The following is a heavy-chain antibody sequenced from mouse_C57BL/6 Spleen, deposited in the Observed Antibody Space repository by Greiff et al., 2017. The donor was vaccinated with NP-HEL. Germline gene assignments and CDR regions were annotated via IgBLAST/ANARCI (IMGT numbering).Heavy chain of an antibody. D-gene: IGHD3-3*01. CDR3: ARVARGYAMDY. Sequence: VQLQQSGTELVKPGASVKLSCKASGYTFTSYWMHWVKQRPGQGLEWIGEIDPSDSYTNYNQKFKGKSTLTVDKSSSTAYMQLSSLTSEDSAVYYCARVARGYAMDYWGQGTSVTVSS. V-gene: IGHV1-69*01. J-gene: IGHJ4*01. CDR1: GYTFTSYW. CDR2: IDPSDSYT.